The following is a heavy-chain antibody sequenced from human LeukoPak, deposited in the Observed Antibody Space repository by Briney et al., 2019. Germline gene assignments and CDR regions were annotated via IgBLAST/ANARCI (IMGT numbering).Heavy chain of an antibody. D-gene: IGHD6-13*01. CDR2: INPKTGAA. J-gene: IGHJ4*02. V-gene: IGHV1-2*02. Sequence: GASVKVSCKASGYTFTDYYMHWVRQAPGQGLEWLGWINPKTGAADYAQQFRGRITMTRDTSINTDYMEMKRVTSDDTAVYYCARGAEAETSPLDYWGQGTLVTVSS. CDR3: ARGAEAETSPLDY. CDR1: GYTFTDYY.